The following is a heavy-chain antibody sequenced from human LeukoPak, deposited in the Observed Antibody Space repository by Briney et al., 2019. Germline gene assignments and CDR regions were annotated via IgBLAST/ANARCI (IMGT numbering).Heavy chain of an antibody. CDR1: GGSISSYY. J-gene: IGHJ4*02. D-gene: IGHD6-19*01. V-gene: IGHV4-59*01. Sequence: PSETLSLTCTVSGGSISSYYWSWIRQPPGKGLEWIGYIYYSGSTNYNPSLKSRVTISVDTSKNQFSLKLSSVTAADTAVYYCARDRGSGWGGDLDYWGQGTLVTVSS. CDR2: IYYSGST. CDR3: ARDRGSGWGGDLDY.